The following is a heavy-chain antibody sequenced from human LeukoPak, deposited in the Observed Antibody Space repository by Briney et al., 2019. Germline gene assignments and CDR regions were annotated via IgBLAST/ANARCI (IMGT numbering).Heavy chain of an antibody. Sequence: PGGSLRLSCAASGFTFSTYWMHWVRQAPGKGLVWVSRINSDGSGTSYADSVKGRFTISRDNAKNTLYLQMNSLRAEDTAVYYCARGWVPSDITLKWGQGTMVTVSS. D-gene: IGHD3-22*01. V-gene: IGHV3-74*01. CDR1: GFTFSTYW. CDR3: ARGWVPSDITLK. CDR2: INSDGSGT. J-gene: IGHJ3*01.